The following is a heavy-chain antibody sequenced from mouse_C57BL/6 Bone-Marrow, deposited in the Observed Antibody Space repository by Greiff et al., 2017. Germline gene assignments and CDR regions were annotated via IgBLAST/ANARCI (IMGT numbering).Heavy chain of an antibody. D-gene: IGHD1-1*01. J-gene: IGHJ2*01. CDR3: ARRYYGKSLDY. CDR2: ISHGGGST. V-gene: IGHV5-12*01. Sequence: EVQRVESGGGLVQPGGSLKLSCAASGFTFSDYYMYWVRQTPEKRLEWVAYISHGGGSTYYPDTVKGRFPMSRDKAKNTLYLQMSRLKSEDTAMYYCARRYYGKSLDYWGQGTTLTVSS. CDR1: GFTFSDYY.